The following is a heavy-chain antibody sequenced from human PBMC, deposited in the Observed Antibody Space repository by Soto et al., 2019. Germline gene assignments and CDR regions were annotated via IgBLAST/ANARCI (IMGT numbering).Heavy chain of an antibody. V-gene: IGHV1-2*02. CDR2: INPNSGGT. CDR3: AREEGYDILPGYYYYGMDV. Sequence: GASVKVSCKASGYTFTGYYMHWVRQAPGQGLEWMGWINPNSGGTNYAQKFQGRVTMTRDTSINTAYMELSRLRSDDTAVYYCAREEGYDILPGYYYYGMDVWGQGTTVTVSS. CDR1: GYTFTGYY. D-gene: IGHD3-9*01. J-gene: IGHJ6*02.